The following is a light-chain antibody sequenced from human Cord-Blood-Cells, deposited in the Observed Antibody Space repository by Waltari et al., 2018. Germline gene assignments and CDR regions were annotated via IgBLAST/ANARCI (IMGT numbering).Light chain of an antibody. CDR2: AAS. CDR3: QQSYSTPLT. J-gene: IGKJ4*01. V-gene: IGKV1-39*01. Sequence: VQMTQSPSFLSASVADRVTITCRASPSISSYFNWYQQKPGKAPKLLIYAASSLQSGVPSRCSGSGAGTDFTLTISSLQPEDFATYYCQQSYSTPLTPGGGTKVEIK. CDR1: PSISSY.